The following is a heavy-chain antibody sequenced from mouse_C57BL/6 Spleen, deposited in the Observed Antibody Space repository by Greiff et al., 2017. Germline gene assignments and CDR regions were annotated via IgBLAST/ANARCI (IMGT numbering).Heavy chain of an antibody. D-gene: IGHD2-3*01. CDR3: ARYDYLDY. V-gene: IGHV1-52*01. J-gene: IGHJ2*01. CDR1: GYTFTSYW. CDR2: IDPSDSET. Sequence: QVQLQQPGAELVRPGSSVKLSCKASGYTFTSYWMHWVKQRPIQGLEWIGNIDPSDSETNYNQKFKDKATLTVDKSSSPAYRQLSSLTSEDSAVYYCARYDYLDYWGKGTTLTVSS.